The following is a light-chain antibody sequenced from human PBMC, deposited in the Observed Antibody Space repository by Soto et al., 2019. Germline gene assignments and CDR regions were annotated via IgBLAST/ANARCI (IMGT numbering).Light chain of an antibody. V-gene: IGKV3-20*01. CDR2: GAS. Sequence: EIELTQSPATLSLSPGERATLSCRASQSVSNYLAWYQQKPGQAPRLLIYGASSRATGIPDRFSGSGSGTDFTLSISRLEPEDFAVYYCQQYGGSPRTFGQGTKVDIK. CDR1: QSVSNY. J-gene: IGKJ1*01. CDR3: QQYGGSPRT.